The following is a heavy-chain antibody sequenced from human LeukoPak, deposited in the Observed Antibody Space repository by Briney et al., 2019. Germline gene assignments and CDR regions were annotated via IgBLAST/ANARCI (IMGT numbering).Heavy chain of an antibody. J-gene: IGHJ4*02. CDR3: AMSFDY. CDR2: ISSSGSDM. CDR1: GFTFSNHR. Sequence: GGSLRLSCTGSGFTFSNHRMNWVRQAPGKGLEWVASISSSGSDMSFADSVKGRFTISRDNAKNFLYLQMNSLRAEDTAAYYCAMSFDYWGQGTLVTVSS. V-gene: IGHV3-21*01.